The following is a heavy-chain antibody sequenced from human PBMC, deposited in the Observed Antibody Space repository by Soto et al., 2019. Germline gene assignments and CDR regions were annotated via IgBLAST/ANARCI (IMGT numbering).Heavy chain of an antibody. CDR2: INAGNGNT. Sequence: GASVKVSCKASGYTFTGYYMHWVRQAPGQGLEWMGWINAGNGNTKYSQKFQGRVTITRDTSASTAYMELSSLRSEDTAVYYCARLNDYLGDGAFDIWGQGTMVTVSS. CDR1: GYTFTGYY. J-gene: IGHJ3*02. CDR3: ARLNDYLGDGAFDI. V-gene: IGHV1-3*01. D-gene: IGHD4-17*01.